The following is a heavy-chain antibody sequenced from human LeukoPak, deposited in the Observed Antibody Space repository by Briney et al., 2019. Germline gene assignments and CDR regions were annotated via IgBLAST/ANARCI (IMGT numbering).Heavy chain of an antibody. V-gene: IGHV3-7*01. CDR1: GFTFSSYW. J-gene: IGHJ4*02. CDR2: MKEDGSEK. Sequence: PGGSLRLSCAASGFTFSSYWMTWVRQAPGKGLEWVATMKEDGSEKYYVDSVKGRFTISRDNAKNSLYLQMISLRAEDAAVYYCARDRTSGYWGQGTLVTVSS. CDR3: ARDRTSGY. D-gene: IGHD1-1*01.